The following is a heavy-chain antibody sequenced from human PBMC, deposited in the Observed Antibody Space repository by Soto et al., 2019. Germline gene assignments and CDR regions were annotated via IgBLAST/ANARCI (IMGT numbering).Heavy chain of an antibody. D-gene: IGHD3-10*01. CDR2: IYYSGST. Sequence: SETLSLTCTVSGGSISSGGYYWSWIRQHPGKGLEWIGYIYYSGSTYYNPSLKSRVTISVDTSKNQFSLKLSSVTAADTAVYYCARDISITMVRGVRYYYYYMDVWGKGTTVTVSS. CDR1: GGSISSGGYY. V-gene: IGHV4-31*03. J-gene: IGHJ6*03. CDR3: ARDISITMVRGVRYYYYYMDV.